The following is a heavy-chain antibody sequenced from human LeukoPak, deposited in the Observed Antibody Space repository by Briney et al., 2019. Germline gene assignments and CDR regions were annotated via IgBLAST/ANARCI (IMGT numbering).Heavy chain of an antibody. J-gene: IGHJ5*02. Sequence: PSQTLSLTCTVSGGSISSGDYYWSWIRQPPGKGLEWIGYIYYSGSTYYNPSLKSRVTISVDTSKNHFSLRLSSVTAADTAMYYCARHGGSTSCSSCLNWFDPWGQGTLVTVSS. V-gene: IGHV4-30-4*08. CDR2: IYYSGST. CDR1: GGSISSGDYY. CDR3: ARHGGSTSCSSCLNWFDP. D-gene: IGHD2-2*01.